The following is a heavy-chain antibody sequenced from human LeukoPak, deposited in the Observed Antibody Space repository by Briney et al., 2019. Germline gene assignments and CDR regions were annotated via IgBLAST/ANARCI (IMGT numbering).Heavy chain of an antibody. CDR1: GGSISSGGYS. V-gene: IGHV4-30-2*01. J-gene: IGHJ4*02. CDR3: ARGPVYYYDSSGYSGLNY. Sequence: PSQTLSLTCAVSGGSISSGGYSWSWIRQPPGKGLEWIGYIYHSGSTYYNPSLKSRVTISVDRSKNQFSLKLSSVTAADTAVYYCARGPVYYYDSSGYSGLNYWGQGTLVTVSS. D-gene: IGHD3-22*01. CDR2: IYHSGST.